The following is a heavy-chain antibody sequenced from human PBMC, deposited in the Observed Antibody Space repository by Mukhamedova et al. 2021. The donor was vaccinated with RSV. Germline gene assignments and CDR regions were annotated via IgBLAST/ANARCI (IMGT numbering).Heavy chain of an antibody. V-gene: IGHV4-59*01. Sequence: QPPGTSLEWLGYIYYTGSTTYNPSLRSRVTMSVDTSKNQFSLKLTSVTAADTAIYYCARDLVDTANIYFYGMDVWGLGTTVTVS. D-gene: IGHD5-18*01. J-gene: IGHJ6*02. CDR3: ARDLVDTANIYFYGMDV. CDR2: IYYTGST.